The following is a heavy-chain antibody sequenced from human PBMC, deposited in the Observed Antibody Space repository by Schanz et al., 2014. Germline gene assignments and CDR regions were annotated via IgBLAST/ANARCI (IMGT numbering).Heavy chain of an antibody. Sequence: EVQLVESGGGLVQPGGSLRLSCTASEFTFSSYAMSWVRQAPGKGREWVSAISASGGSTYYVDSVKGRFTISRDNSKNTLYLQMNSLRAEDTAVYYCAKSRRKQQLRFYYYYAMDVWGQGTTVTVSS. D-gene: IGHD6-13*01. J-gene: IGHJ6*02. CDR1: EFTFSSYA. CDR3: AKSRRKQQLRFYYYYAMDV. CDR2: ISASGGST. V-gene: IGHV3-23*04.